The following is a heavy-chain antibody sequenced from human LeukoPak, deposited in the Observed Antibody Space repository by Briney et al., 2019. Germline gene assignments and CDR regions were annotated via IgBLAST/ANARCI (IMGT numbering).Heavy chain of an antibody. CDR2: INPNSGGT. CDR3: ARALLSSRTLGPGGYFDH. CDR1: GYTFTGYY. V-gene: IGHV1-2*02. J-gene: IGHJ4*02. D-gene: IGHD2-15*01. Sequence: ASVKVSCKASGYTFTGYYMHWVRQAPGQGLEWMGWINPNSGGTNYAQKFQGRVTMTRDTSISTAYMELRGLKSDDAAVYYCARALLSSRTLGPGGYFDHWGQGALVSVSS.